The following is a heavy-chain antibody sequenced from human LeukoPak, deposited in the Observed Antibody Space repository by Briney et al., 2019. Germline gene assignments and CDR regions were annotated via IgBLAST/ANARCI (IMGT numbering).Heavy chain of an antibody. Sequence: ASVKVSCKASGYTFTGYYMHWVRQAPGQGLEGMGWINPNSGGTKYAQKFQGRVTMTRDTSISTAYMELSRLRSDDTAVYYCGRGGHIVVVPAAMDRNWFDPWGQGTLVTVSS. CDR1: GYTFTGYY. CDR2: INPNSGGT. D-gene: IGHD2-2*01. J-gene: IGHJ5*02. CDR3: GRGGHIVVVPAAMDRNWFDP. V-gene: IGHV1-2*02.